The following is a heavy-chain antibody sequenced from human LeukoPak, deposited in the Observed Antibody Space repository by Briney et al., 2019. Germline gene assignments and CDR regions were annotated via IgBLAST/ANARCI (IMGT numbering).Heavy chain of an antibody. CDR2: MNPNSGNT. Sequence: ASVKVSCKASGYTFTSYDINWVRQATGQGLEWMGWMNPNSGNTGYAQKFQGRVTMTRNTSISTAYMELSSLRSKDTAVYYCARGFMITFGGVYFDYWGQGTLVTVSS. V-gene: IGHV1-8*01. CDR3: ARGFMITFGGVYFDY. CDR1: GYTFTSYD. D-gene: IGHD3-16*01. J-gene: IGHJ4*02.